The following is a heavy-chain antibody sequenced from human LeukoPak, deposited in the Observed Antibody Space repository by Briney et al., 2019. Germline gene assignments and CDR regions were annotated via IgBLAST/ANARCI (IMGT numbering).Heavy chain of an antibody. J-gene: IGHJ4*02. V-gene: IGHV3-33*06. CDR2: IWNDGSNT. CDR1: GITFSSFG. Sequence: GGSLRLSCAASGITFSSFGMHWVRQAPGKGLEWVAVIWNDGSNTYYADSVRGRFTISRDNSKNTLYLQMNSLRAEDTAVYYCANRDCSGGCCYPNHWGQGTLVTVSS. D-gene: IGHD2-15*01. CDR3: ANRDCSGGCCYPNH.